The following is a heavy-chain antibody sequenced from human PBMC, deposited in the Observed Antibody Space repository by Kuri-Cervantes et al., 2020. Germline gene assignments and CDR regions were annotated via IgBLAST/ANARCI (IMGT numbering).Heavy chain of an antibody. CDR1: GGSISSYY. CDR2: IYYSGST. CDR3: ARAWSSGWQKDAFDI. D-gene: IGHD6-19*01. J-gene: IGHJ3*02. Sequence: ESLKISCTVSGGSISSYYWSWIRQPPGKGLEWSGYIYYSGSTNYNPSLKSRVTISVDTSTNQFSLKLSSVTAADTAVYYCARAWSSGWQKDAFDIWGQGTMVTVSS. V-gene: IGHV4-59*01.